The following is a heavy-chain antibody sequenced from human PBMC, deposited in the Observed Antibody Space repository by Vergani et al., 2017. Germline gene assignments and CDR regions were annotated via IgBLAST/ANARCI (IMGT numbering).Heavy chain of an antibody. CDR1: GFSFSSHG. Sequence: VQLVESGGGLVKPGGSLRLSCAASGFSFSSHGMHWVRQAPGKGLEWVAVISFDGTQTYYADSVKGRFTISRDNSKNTLSLQMNSLRVEDTAVYYCAKEGGFSDSSGNFYEGYYFDHWGQGTLVAVSS. J-gene: IGHJ4*02. V-gene: IGHV3-30*18. D-gene: IGHD3-22*01. CDR3: AKEGGFSDSSGNFYEGYYFDH. CDR2: ISFDGTQT.